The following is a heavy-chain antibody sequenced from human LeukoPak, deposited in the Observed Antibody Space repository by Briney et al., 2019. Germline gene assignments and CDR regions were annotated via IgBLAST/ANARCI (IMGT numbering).Heavy chain of an antibody. V-gene: IGHV3-30*03. CDR3: ASEVWFGEGVAYFDY. D-gene: IGHD3-10*01. CDR1: GFTFSSYW. Sequence: PGGSLRLSCAASGFTFSSYWMSWVRQAPGKGLEWVAVISYDGSNKYYADSVKGRFTISRDNSKNTLYPQMNSLRAEDTAVYYCASEVWFGEGVAYFDYWGQGTLVTVSS. J-gene: IGHJ4*02. CDR2: ISYDGSNK.